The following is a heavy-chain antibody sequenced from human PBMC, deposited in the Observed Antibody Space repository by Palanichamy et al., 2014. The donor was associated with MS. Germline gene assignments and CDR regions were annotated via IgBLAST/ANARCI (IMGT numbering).Heavy chain of an antibody. CDR2: ISGSGGTT. CDR1: GFDFRSYA. V-gene: IGHV3-23*01. D-gene: IGHD6-19*01. Sequence: EVQLLESGGALVQPGGSLRLSCAASGFDFRSYAMTWVRQAPGKGLQWVSTISGSGGTTYYADSVKGRFTISRDNAQDTVELQMNGLRADDTAVYYCAKDGPLEQSLLPMYHYGMDFWGLGTTVIVSS. J-gene: IGHJ6*02. CDR3: AKDGPLEQSLLPMYHYGMDF.